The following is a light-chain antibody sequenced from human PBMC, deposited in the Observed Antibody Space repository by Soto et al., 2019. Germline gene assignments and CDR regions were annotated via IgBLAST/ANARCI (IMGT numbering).Light chain of an antibody. J-gene: IGKJ5*01. CDR1: RSVSDTL. CDR2: GTS. V-gene: IGKV3D-20*02. CDR3: QQRSNWPIT. Sequence: EIVLTQSPGTLSLSPGERATLSCRADRSVSDTLLTWFQQKPGQAPRLLIFGTSNRAPGIPDRFSGSGSGTDFTLTISSLEPEDFAVYYCQQRSNWPITFGQGTRLEIK.